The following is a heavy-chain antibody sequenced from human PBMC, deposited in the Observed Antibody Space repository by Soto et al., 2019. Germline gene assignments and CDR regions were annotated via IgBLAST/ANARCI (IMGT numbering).Heavy chain of an antibody. CDR2: IYYSGST. Sequence: QVQLQESGPGLVKPSETLSLTCTVSGGSVSSGSFYWSWIRQPPGKGLEWIGYIYYSGSTNYNPSLKSRVTISVDTSKNQFSLKLNSVTAADTAVYYCARNPSGSYYYWYFDLWGRGTLVTVSS. J-gene: IGHJ2*01. CDR1: GGSVSSGSFY. CDR3: ARNPSGSYYYWYFDL. D-gene: IGHD1-26*01. V-gene: IGHV4-61*01.